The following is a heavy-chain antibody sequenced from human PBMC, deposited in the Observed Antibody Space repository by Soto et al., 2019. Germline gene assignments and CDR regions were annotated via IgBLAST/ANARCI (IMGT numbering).Heavy chain of an antibody. CDR1: GGSISSYY. Sequence: SETLSLTCTVSGGSISSYYWSWMRHPPRKGLEWIGYIYYSGSTNYNPSLKSRVTISVDTSKNQFSLKLSSVTAADTAVYYCAREGGGQLWSPIDYWGQGTLVTVSS. CDR2: IYYSGST. CDR3: AREGGGQLWSPIDY. V-gene: IGHV4-59*01. J-gene: IGHJ4*02. D-gene: IGHD5-18*01.